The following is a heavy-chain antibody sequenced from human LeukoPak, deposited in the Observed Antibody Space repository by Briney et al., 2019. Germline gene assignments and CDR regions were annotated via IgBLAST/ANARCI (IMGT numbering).Heavy chain of an antibody. V-gene: IGHV3-73*01. Sequence: GGSLRLSCAASGFTFSGSAMHWVRQASGKGLEWVGRIRSKANSHATTYAASVKGKFTISRDDSKNTAYLQMNSLKTEDTAVYYCTRRGVGATGFDYWGQGTLVTVSS. CDR2: IRSKANSHAT. D-gene: IGHD1-26*01. CDR1: GFTFSGSA. CDR3: TRRGVGATGFDY. J-gene: IGHJ4*02.